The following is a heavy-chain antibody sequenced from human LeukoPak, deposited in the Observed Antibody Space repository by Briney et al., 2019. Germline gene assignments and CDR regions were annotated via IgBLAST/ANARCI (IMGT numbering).Heavy chain of an antibody. CDR1: GFTFSSYE. Sequence: GGSLRLSCAASGFTFSSYEMNWVSQAPGKGLEWVSYISSSGSTIYYADSVKGRFTISRDNAKNSLYLQMNSLRAEDTAVYYCATETAVDFMYYFDYWGQGTLVTVSS. J-gene: IGHJ4*02. V-gene: IGHV3-48*03. CDR3: ATETAVDFMYYFDY. D-gene: IGHD4-23*01. CDR2: ISSSGSTI.